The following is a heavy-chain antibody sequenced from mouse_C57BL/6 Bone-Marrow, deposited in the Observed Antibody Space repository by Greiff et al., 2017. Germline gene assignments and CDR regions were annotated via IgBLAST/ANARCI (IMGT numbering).Heavy chain of an antibody. J-gene: IGHJ1*03. D-gene: IGHD1-1*01. CDR2: IDPSDSYT. CDR3: ARIYYYGSNWYFDV. V-gene: IGHV1-50*01. CDR1: GYTFTSYW. Sequence: QVQLQQPGAELVKPGASVKLSCKASGYTFTSYWMQWVKQRPGQGLEWIGEIDPSDSYTNYNQKFKGKATLTVDTSSSTAYMQLSSLTSEDSAVYYCARIYYYGSNWYFDVWGTGTTVTVSS.